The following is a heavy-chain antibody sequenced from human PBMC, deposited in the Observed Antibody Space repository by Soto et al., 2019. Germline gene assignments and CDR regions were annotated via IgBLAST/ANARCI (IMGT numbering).Heavy chain of an antibody. CDR2: ISYDGSDK. CDR3: AKALGELSPESYDY. J-gene: IGHJ4*02. CDR1: GFTFSSYA. Sequence: QVQLVESGGGVVQPGRSLRLSCAASGFTFSSYAMHWVRQAPGKGLEWVAVISYDGSDKYYADSVKGRFTISRDNSKNPLNLQRNGLRADDTAVYYCAKALGELSPESYDYWGQGTLITVSS. V-gene: IGHV3-30*18. D-gene: IGHD3-16*02.